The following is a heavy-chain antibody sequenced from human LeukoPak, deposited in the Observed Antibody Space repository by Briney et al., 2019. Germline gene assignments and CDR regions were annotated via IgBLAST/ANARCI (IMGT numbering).Heavy chain of an antibody. CDR2: IYYSGST. J-gene: IGHJ3*02. Sequence: SETLSLTCTVSGYSISSGYYWGWIRQPPGKGLEWIGYIYYSGSTNYNPSLKSRVTISVDTSKNQFSLKLSSVTAADTAVYYCARGPESSVAFDIWGQGTMVTVSS. V-gene: IGHV4-61*01. CDR1: GYSISSGYY. CDR3: ARGPESSVAFDI.